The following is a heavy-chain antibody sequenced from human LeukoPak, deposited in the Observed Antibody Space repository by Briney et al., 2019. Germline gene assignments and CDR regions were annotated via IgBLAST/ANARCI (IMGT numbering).Heavy chain of an antibody. D-gene: IGHD3-3*01. CDR1: GGSISSGSYY. CDR3: ARGRMYYDFWSGYTFDY. Sequence: SETLSLTCTVSGGSISSGSYYWSWIRQPAGKGLEWIGRIYTSGSTNYNPSLKSRVTISVDTSKNQFSLKLSSVTTADTAMYYCARGRMYYDFWSGYTFDYWGQGTLVTVSS. V-gene: IGHV4-61*02. CDR2: IYTSGST. J-gene: IGHJ4*02.